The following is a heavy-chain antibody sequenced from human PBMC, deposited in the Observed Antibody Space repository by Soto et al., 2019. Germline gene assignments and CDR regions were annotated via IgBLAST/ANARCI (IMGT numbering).Heavy chain of an antibody. CDR2: IYYSGST. J-gene: IGHJ4*02. V-gene: IGHV4-59*08. Sequence: SETLSLTCTVSGGSINSYYWSWIRQPPGKGLEWIGYIYYSGSTNYNPSLKSRVTISVDTSKNQFSRKLSSVTAADTAVYYCARLRGTYYDFWSGYYLDYWGQGTLVTVSS. D-gene: IGHD3-3*01. CDR1: GGSINSYY. CDR3: ARLRGTYYDFWSGYYLDY.